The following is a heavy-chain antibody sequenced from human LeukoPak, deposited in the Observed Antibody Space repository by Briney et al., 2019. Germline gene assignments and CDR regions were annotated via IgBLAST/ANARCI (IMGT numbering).Heavy chain of an antibody. Sequence: GESLKISCKGSGYSFTSYWIGWVRQMPGKGLEWMGIIYPDDSDTTYSPSFQGQVTISADKSTSIVYLQWTSLKASDTATYYCARHASGSDWFDPWGQGTLVTVSS. CDR1: GYSFTSYW. J-gene: IGHJ5*02. CDR3: ARHASGSDWFDP. CDR2: IYPDDSDT. D-gene: IGHD1-26*01. V-gene: IGHV5-51*01.